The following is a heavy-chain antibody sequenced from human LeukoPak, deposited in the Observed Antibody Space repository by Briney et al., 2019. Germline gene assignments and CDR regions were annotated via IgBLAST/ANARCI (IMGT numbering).Heavy chain of an antibody. CDR3: ARDPPYYDFWSGYMDV. J-gene: IGHJ6*03. D-gene: IGHD3-3*01. V-gene: IGHV4-59*01. Sequence: PSETLSLTCTVSGGSISSYYWSWIRQPPGKGLEWIGYIYYSGSTNYNPSLKSRVTISVDTSKNQFSLKLSSVTAADTAVYYCARDPPYYDFWSGYMDVWGKGTTVTVSS. CDR2: IYYSGST. CDR1: GGSISSYY.